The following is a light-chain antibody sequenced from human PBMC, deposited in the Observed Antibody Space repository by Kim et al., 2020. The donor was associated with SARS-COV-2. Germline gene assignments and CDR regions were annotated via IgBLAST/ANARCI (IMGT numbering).Light chain of an antibody. CDR3: QSADSSGTYV. CDR1: ALPRQY. J-gene: IGLJ1*01. Sequence: VSHEQTARITCSGDALPRQYAYWYQQKAGQDPVLVIYKDSERPSGIPERFSGSSSGTTVTLTISGVQAEDEADYYCQSADSSGTYVFGTGTKVTVL. V-gene: IGLV3-25*03. CDR2: KDS.